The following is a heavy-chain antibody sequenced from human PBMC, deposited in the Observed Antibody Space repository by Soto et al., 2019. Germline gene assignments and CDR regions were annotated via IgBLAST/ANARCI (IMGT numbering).Heavy chain of an antibody. J-gene: IGHJ3*02. CDR1: GGSISSSNW. V-gene: IGHV4-4*02. Sequence: SETLSLTCAVSGGSISSSNWWSWVRQPPGKGLEWIGEIYHSGSTNYNPSLESRVTISVDKSKNQFSLKLSSVTAADTAVYYCATSTVTTWIDAFDIWGQGTMVTVSS. CDR2: IYHSGST. D-gene: IGHD4-17*01. CDR3: ATSTVTTWIDAFDI.